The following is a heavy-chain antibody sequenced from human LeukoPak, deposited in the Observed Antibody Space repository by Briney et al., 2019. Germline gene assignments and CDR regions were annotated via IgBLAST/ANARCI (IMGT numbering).Heavy chain of an antibody. CDR3: ARGCPGY. V-gene: IGHV4-34*01. Sequence: PSETLSLTCAVYGGSISDYYWTWIRQTPGKGLEWIGQISHSGTTSYNPSLKSRVTMSVDTSKNQFSLKLTSVTAADTAVYYCARGCPGYWGQGTLVTVSS. J-gene: IGHJ4*02. CDR1: GGSISDYY. CDR2: ISHSGTT.